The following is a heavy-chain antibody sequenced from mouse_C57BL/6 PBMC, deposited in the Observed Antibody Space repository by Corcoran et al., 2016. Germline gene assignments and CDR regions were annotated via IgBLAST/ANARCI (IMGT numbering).Heavy chain of an antibody. Sequence: QIQLVQSGPELKKPGETVKISCKASGYTFTTYGMNWVKQAPGKGLKWMGWINTYSGVPTYADDFKGRFAFSLETSASTAYLQINNLKNEDTATYFCARSLPYDGYPDYWGQGTTLTVSS. CDR3: ARSLPYDGYPDY. D-gene: IGHD2-3*01. V-gene: IGHV9-3*01. J-gene: IGHJ2*01. CDR2: INTYSGVP. CDR1: GYTFTTYG.